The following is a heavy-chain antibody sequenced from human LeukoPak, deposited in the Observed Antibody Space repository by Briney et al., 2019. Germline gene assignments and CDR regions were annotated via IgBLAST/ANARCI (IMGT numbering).Heavy chain of an antibody. CDR2: SKSKTDGGTT. CDR1: GFSFSNAW. J-gene: IGHJ4*02. V-gene: IGHV3-15*01. CDR3: ATDGYCSGGSCYFYDN. D-gene: IGHD2-15*01. Sequence: GGSLRLSCAASGFSFSNAWMSWVRQAPGKGLEWVGRSKSKTDGGTTDYGAPVKGRFSISRDDSKSTLYLQMNSLKTEDTAVYYCATDGYCSGGSCYFYDNWGQGTLVTVSS.